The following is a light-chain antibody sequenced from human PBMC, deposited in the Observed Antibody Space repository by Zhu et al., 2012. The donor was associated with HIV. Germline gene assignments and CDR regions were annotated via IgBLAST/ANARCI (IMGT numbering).Light chain of an antibody. Sequence: DIQMTQSPSTLSASIGDTVTITCRASQSIGRWLAWYQQKPGKAPKFLIFEASRLQSGVPSRFSGSGSDTEFTLTINSLQPDDFATYCCHQYKSYADYTFGQGTKVEIK. V-gene: IGKV1-5*03. CDR1: QSIGRW. J-gene: IGKJ2*01. CDR3: HQYKSYADYT. CDR2: EAS.